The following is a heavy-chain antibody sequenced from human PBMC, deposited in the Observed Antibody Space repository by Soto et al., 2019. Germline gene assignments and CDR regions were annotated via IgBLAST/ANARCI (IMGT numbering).Heavy chain of an antibody. CDR3: VKRSTYYDFWSGYPDY. V-gene: IGHV3-64D*06. CDR2: ISSNGGST. Sequence: GSLRLSCSASGFTFSSYAMHWVRQAPGKGLEYVSAISSNGGSTYYADSVKGRFTISRDNSKNTLYLQMSSLRAEDTAVYYCVKRSTYYDFWSGYPDYWGQGTLVTVSS. J-gene: IGHJ4*02. CDR1: GFTFSSYA. D-gene: IGHD3-3*01.